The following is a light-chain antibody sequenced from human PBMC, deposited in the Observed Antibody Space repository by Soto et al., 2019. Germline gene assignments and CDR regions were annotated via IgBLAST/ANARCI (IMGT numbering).Light chain of an antibody. CDR1: SSDIGGYNY. J-gene: IGLJ1*01. Sequence: QSALTQPASVSGSPGQSITISCTGTSSDIGGYNYVSWYQQHPGKAPKLMICDVSNRPSGVSNRFSGSKSGNTASLTISGLQAEDEADYYCSSYTSSSTLEVFGTGTKVXVL. V-gene: IGLV2-14*03. CDR3: SSYTSSSTLEV. CDR2: DVS.